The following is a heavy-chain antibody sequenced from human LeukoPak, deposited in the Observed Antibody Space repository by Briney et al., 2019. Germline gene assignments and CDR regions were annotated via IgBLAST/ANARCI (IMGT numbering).Heavy chain of an antibody. CDR3: ARMVPSGPPDY. Sequence: PSQTLSLTCTVSGGSISSGDYYWSWIRQPPGKGLEWIGYIYYSGSTNYNPSLKSRVTISVDTSKNQFSLKLSPVTAADTAVYYCARMVPSGPPDYWGQGTLVTVSS. CDR2: IYYSGST. J-gene: IGHJ4*02. CDR1: GGSISSGDYY. V-gene: IGHV4-61*08. D-gene: IGHD2-15*01.